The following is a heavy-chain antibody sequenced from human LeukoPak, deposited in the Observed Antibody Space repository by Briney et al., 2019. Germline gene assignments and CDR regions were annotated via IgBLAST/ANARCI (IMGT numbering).Heavy chain of an antibody. CDR3: AKQFPGIVVVFDY. CDR1: GFTFSNYW. CDR2: INSDGINT. D-gene: IGHD2-2*01. Sequence: QPGGSLRLSCAASGFTFSNYWMHWVRQAPGKGLVWVSRINSDGINTSCADSVKGRFTISRDNAKNTLNLQMNSLRAEDTAVYYCAKQFPGIVVVFDYWGQGTLVTVSS. J-gene: IGHJ4*02. V-gene: IGHV3-74*01.